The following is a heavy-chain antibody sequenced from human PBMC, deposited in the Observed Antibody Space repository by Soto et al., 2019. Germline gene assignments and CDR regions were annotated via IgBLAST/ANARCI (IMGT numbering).Heavy chain of an antibody. Sequence: GASVKVSCKASAYSFTTYHIHWVRQAPGQGLEWMGLINPDAGATNYAQRFQGRLRLTRDTSTSTVYMELRSLRFDDTAVYYCAREDIVLVPASEGNWFDPWGQGTLVTVSS. CDR3: AREDIVLVPASEGNWFDP. J-gene: IGHJ5*02. CDR1: AYSFTTYH. V-gene: IGHV1-46*01. CDR2: INPDAGAT. D-gene: IGHD2-2*01.